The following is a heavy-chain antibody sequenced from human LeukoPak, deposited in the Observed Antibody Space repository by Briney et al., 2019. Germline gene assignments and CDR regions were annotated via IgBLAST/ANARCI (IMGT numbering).Heavy chain of an antibody. V-gene: IGHV1-2*02. J-gene: IGHJ4*02. Sequence: ASVKVSCKASGYTFTGYYMHWVRQAPGQGLEWMGWISPNSGGTNYAQKFQGRVTMTRDTSISTAYMELSRLRSDDTAVYYCARDIGGVIVVVVAATSGFDYWGQGTLVTVSS. CDR3: ARDIGGVIVVVVAATSGFDY. CDR2: ISPNSGGT. D-gene: IGHD2-15*01. CDR1: GYTFTGYY.